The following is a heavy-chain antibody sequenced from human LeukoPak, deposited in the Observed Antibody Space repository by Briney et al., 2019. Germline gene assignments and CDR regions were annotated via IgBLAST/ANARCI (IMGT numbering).Heavy chain of an antibody. V-gene: IGHV3-7*01. D-gene: IGHD6-13*01. Sequence: GGSLRLSCAASGFTFSSYWMSWVRQAPGKGLEWVANIKQDGSEKYYVDSVKGRFTTSRDNAKNSLYLQMNSLRAEDTAVYYCARVRSLAAAAIHFDYWGQGTLVTVSS. J-gene: IGHJ4*02. CDR2: IKQDGSEK. CDR1: GFTFSSYW. CDR3: ARVRSLAAAAIHFDY.